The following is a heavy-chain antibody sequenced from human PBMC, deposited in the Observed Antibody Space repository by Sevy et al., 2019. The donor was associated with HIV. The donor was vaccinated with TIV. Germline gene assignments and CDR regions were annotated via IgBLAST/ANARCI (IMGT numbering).Heavy chain of an antibody. CDR2: IYFTGNT. D-gene: IGHD1-1*01. J-gene: IGHJ4*02. CDR3: ARDSTTRPGVLDY. V-gene: IGHV4-59*01. CDR1: GGSISSYF. Sequence: SETLSLTCSVSGGSISSYFWTWVRQSPGKGLEWIGNIYFTGNTDYSPALKSRVILSLDTSKSQFSLTLKSVTAADTAIHFCARDSTTRPGVLDYWGQGTLVTVSS.